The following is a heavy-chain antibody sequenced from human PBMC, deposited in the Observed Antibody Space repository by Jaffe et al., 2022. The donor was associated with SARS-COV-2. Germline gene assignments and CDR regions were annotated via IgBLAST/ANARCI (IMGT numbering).Heavy chain of an antibody. J-gene: IGHJ6*02. CDR3: ARDGNHFYGMDV. Sequence: EVQLVESGGALVQPGGSLRLSCAASGFTFSTHDMNWVRQAPGKGLEWISYISSSGGTIYYADSVKGRFAISRDNAKNSLYLQMNSLRDEDTAVFYCARDGNHFYGMDVWGQGTTVTVSS. CDR1: GFTFSTHD. CDR2: ISSSGGTI. V-gene: IGHV3-48*02. D-gene: IGHD1-26*01.